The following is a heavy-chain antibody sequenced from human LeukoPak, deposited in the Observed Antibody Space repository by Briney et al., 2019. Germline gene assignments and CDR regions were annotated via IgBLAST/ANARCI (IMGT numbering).Heavy chain of an antibody. D-gene: IGHD6-19*01. CDR1: GFTFSSYV. V-gene: IGHV3-30*04. J-gene: IGHJ5*02. CDR2: ISYDGSNE. Sequence: GSLRLSCAAPGFTFSSYVMHWVRQAPGKGLEWVAIISYDGSNEYYADSVKGRFTISRDNSKNTLYLQMNSLRAADTAVYYCASSGWYSTPNWFDPWGQGTLVIVSS. CDR3: ASSGWYSTPNWFDP.